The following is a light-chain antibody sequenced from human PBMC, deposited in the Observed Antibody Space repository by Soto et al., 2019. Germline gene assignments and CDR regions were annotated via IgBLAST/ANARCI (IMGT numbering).Light chain of an antibody. CDR3: QQYNKWPPGRA. Sequence: EIVMTQSPATLSVSPGERATLSCRASQSVGSNLAWYQQKPGQAPRLLIYDASTRATDIPARFTGSGSGTEFTLIISSLQSEDFAVYYCQQYNKWPPGRAFGQGTKVEIK. V-gene: IGKV3-15*01. CDR2: DAS. J-gene: IGKJ1*01. CDR1: QSVGSN.